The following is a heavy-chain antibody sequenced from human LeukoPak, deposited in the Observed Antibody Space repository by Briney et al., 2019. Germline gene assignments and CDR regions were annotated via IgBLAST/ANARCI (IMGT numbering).Heavy chain of an antibody. V-gene: IGHV4-59*01. J-gene: IGHJ3*02. D-gene: IGHD3-10*01. CDR1: GGSISSYY. CDR2: IYYSGST. CDR3: ARAPMVRGVISAFDI. Sequence: SETLSLTCTVSGGSISSYYWSWIRQPPGKGLEWIGYIYYSGSTNYNPSLKSRVTISVDTSKNQFSLKLSSVTAADTAVYYCARAPMVRGVISAFDIWGQGTMVTVSS.